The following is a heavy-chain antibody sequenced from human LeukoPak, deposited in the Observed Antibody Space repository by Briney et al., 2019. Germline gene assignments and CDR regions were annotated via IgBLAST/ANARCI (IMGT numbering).Heavy chain of an antibody. J-gene: IGHJ4*02. D-gene: IGHD4-17*01. V-gene: IGHV3-21*01. Sequence: EPGGSLRLSCAASGFTFSSYSMNWVRQAPEKGLEWVSSISSSSSYIYYADSVKGRFTISRDNAKNSLYLQMNSLRAEDTAVYYCARDFYGDPPPTLPGYWGQGTLVTVSS. CDR1: GFTFSSYS. CDR3: ARDFYGDPPPTLPGY. CDR2: ISSSSSYI.